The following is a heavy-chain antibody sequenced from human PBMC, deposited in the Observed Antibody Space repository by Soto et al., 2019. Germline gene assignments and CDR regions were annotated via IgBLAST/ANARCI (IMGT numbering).Heavy chain of an antibody. D-gene: IGHD3-9*01. Sequence: GALRLSCAASGFTFSSYGMHWVRQAPGKGLEWVAVISYDGSNKYYADSVKGRFTISRDNSKNTLYLQMNSLRAEDTAVYYCAKDKLSGRGGYYYYGMDVGGKGTTVTVSS. CDR2: ISYDGSNK. J-gene: IGHJ6*04. CDR3: AKDKLSGRGGYYYYGMDV. CDR1: GFTFSSYG. V-gene: IGHV3-30*18.